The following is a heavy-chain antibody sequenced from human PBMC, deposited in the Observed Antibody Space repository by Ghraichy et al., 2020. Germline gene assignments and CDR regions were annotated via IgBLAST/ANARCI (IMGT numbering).Heavy chain of an antibody. J-gene: IGHJ4*02. CDR1: GFTFDDYT. CDR2: ISRDGGST. V-gene: IGHV3-43*01. CDR3: TKGRGSGSTSDFDY. D-gene: IGHD6-19*01. Sequence: GGSLRLSCAASGFTFDDYTMHWVRQAPGKGLEWVSLISRDGGSTDYADSVKGRFTISRDNTKNSLYLQMNSLRTEDTALYYCTKGRGSGSTSDFDYWGQGTLVTVSS.